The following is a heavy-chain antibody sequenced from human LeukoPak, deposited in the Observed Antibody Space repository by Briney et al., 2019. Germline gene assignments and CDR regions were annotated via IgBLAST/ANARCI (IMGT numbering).Heavy chain of an antibody. V-gene: IGHV3-7*03. CDR2: INHNGNVN. D-gene: IGHD3-16*01. J-gene: IGHJ6*02. CDR1: GFTFSSYW. CDR3: ARGGGMDV. Sequence: GGSLRLSCAASGFTFSSYWMNWARQAPGKGLEWVASINHNGNVNYYVDSVKGRFTISRDNAKNSLYLQMSNLRAEDTAVYFCARGGGMDVWGQGATVTVSS.